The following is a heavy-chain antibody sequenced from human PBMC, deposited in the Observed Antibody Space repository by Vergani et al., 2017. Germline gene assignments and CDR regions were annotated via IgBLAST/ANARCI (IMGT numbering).Heavy chain of an antibody. V-gene: IGHV4-38-2*02. CDR3: ARDTRDDYSYYFDY. D-gene: IGHD4-11*01. Sequence: QVQLQESGPGLVKPSETLSLTCTVSGYSISSGYYWGWIRQPPGKGLEWIGIIYHSGSTYYNPSLKSRVTISVDTSKNQFSLKLSSVTAADTAVYYCARDTRDDYSYYFDYWGQGTLVTVSS. CDR1: GYSISSGYY. J-gene: IGHJ4*02. CDR2: IYHSGST.